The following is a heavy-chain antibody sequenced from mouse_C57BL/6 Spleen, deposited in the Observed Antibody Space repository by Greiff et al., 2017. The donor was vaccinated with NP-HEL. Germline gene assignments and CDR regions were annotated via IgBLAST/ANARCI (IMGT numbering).Heavy chain of an antibody. CDR2: IRNKANGYTT. CDR3: ARCYGSSYVWYFDV. CDR1: GFTFTDYY. J-gene: IGHJ1*03. D-gene: IGHD1-1*01. Sequence: EVKLMESGGGLVQPGGSLSLSCAASGFTFTDYYMSWVRQPPGKALEWLGFIRNKANGYTTEYSASVKGRFTISRDNSQSILYLQMNALRAEDSATYYCARCYGSSYVWYFDVWGTGTTVTVSS. V-gene: IGHV7-3*01.